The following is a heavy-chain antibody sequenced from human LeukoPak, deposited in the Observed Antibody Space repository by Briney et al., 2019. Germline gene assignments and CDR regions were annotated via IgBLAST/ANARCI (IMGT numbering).Heavy chain of an antibody. Sequence: GGSLRLSCAASGFPFTSHWVTWVRQAPGKGLEGVANINVDGSAEQYVESVKGRFTISRDNAKNALYLQMNSLRAEDAAVYYCARDKGWLHLGDWGQGTLVTVSS. CDR2: INVDGSAE. V-gene: IGHV3-7*01. CDR3: ARDKGWLHLGD. CDR1: GFPFTSHW. D-gene: IGHD5-24*01. J-gene: IGHJ4*02.